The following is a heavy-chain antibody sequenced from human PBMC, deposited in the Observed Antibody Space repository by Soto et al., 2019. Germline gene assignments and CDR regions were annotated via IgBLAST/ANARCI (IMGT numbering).Heavy chain of an antibody. Sequence: PGESLKISCKGSGYSFTSYWIGWVRQMPGKGLEWMGIIYPGDSDTRYSPSFQGQVTISADKSISTAYLQWSSLKASDTAMYYCASYSSSANNWFDPWGQGTLVTVSS. CDR3: ASYSSSANNWFDP. V-gene: IGHV5-51*01. CDR2: IYPGDSDT. D-gene: IGHD6-6*01. CDR1: GYSFTSYW. J-gene: IGHJ5*02.